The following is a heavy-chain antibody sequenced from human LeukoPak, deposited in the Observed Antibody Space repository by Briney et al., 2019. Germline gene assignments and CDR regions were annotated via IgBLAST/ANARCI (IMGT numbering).Heavy chain of an antibody. D-gene: IGHD2-2*01. CDR3: AKRIGYHAYYFDS. V-gene: IGHV3-30*18. CDR2: ISNDGSNR. J-gene: IGHJ4*02. CDR1: GFTFSTSG. Sequence: PGGSLRLSCAASGFTFSTSGMHWVRQAPGKGLEWVAVISNDGSNRYYGDSVKGRFTISRDNSKNTLYLQMNSLRAEDTAVYYCAKRIGYHAYYFDSWGQGTLVTASS.